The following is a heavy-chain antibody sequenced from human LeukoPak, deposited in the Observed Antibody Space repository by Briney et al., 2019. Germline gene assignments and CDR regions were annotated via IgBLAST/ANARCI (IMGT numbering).Heavy chain of an antibody. CDR2: INPSGGST. CDR1: GYTFTSYY. J-gene: IGHJ5*02. D-gene: IGHD3-22*01. Sequence: ASVKVSCKASGYTFTSYYMHWVRQAPGQGLEWMGIINPSGGSTSYAQKSQGRVTMTRDTSTSTVYMELSSLRSEDTAVYYCARGSDINYYDSSGNYQAWGQGTLVTVSS. CDR3: ARGSDINYYDSSGNYQA. V-gene: IGHV1-46*01.